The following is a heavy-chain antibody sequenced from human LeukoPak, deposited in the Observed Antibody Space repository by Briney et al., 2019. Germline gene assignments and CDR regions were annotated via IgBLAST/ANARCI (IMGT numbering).Heavy chain of an antibody. D-gene: IGHD1-26*01. Sequence: ASVKVSCKASGYTFTSYGISWVRQAPGQGLEWMGWISAYNGNTNYAQKLQGRITMTTDTSTSTAYMELRSLRSDDTAVYYCARDRSFSYSGSYFQHWGQGTLVTVSS. CDR3: ARDRSFSYSGSYFQH. J-gene: IGHJ1*01. V-gene: IGHV1-18*01. CDR1: GYTFTSYG. CDR2: ISAYNGNT.